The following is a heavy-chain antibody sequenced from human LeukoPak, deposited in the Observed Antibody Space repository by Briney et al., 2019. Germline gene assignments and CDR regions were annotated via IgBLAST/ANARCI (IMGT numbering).Heavy chain of an antibody. CDR1: GFTFSSLA. Sequence: GGSLRLSCTASGFTFSSLAMTWVRQAPGKGLEWVSTIRSNGDTTYNADSVKGRFTISRDNSKNTLYLELNSLRVEDMATFYCAKGQELDDGVFDSWGQGTMVTVSS. CDR2: IRSNGDTT. J-gene: IGHJ4*02. D-gene: IGHD1-1*01. CDR3: AKGQELDDGVFDS. V-gene: IGHV3-23*01.